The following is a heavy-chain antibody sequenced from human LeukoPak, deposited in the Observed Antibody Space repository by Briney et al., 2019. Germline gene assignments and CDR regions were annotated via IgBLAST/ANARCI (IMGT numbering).Heavy chain of an antibody. V-gene: IGHV3-21*01. CDR3: ARIAVVAATRVAPSDY. J-gene: IGHJ4*02. CDR1: GFTFSSYS. CDR2: ISSSSSYI. D-gene: IGHD2-15*01. Sequence: PGGSLRLSCAASGFTFSSYSMNWVRQAPGKGLEWVSSISSSSSYIYYADSVKGRFTISRDNAKNSLYLQMNSLRAEDTAVYYCARIAVVAATRVAPSDYWGQGTLVTVSS.